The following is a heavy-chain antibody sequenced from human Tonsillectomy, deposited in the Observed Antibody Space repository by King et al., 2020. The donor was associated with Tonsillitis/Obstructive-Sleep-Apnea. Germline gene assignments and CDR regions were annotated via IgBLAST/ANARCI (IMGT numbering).Heavy chain of an antibody. CDR3: ARTSFVAIPAASVDY. CDR2: INPNSGGT. D-gene: IGHD2-2*01. J-gene: IGHJ4*02. CDR1: GYTFTDYY. V-gene: IGHV1-2*02. Sequence: VQLVESGAEMKKPGASVKVSCKASGYTFTDYYMHWVRQAPGQGPEWMGWINPNSGGTNSAQGFQGRVTMTCDTSITTAYMELSRLTFDDTAVYYCARTSFVAIPAASVDYWGQGTLVTVSS.